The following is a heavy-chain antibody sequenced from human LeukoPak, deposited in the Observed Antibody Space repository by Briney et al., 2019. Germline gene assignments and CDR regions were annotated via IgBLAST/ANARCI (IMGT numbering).Heavy chain of an antibody. J-gene: IGHJ4*02. Sequence: PGGSPRLSCAASGFTFSSYAMSWVRQAPGKGLEWVSAISGSGGSTYYADSVKGRFTISRDNSKNTLYLQINSLRAEDTAVYYCAKDGRHSSGWYNCWGQGTLVTVSS. V-gene: IGHV3-23*01. CDR2: ISGSGGST. CDR3: AKDGRHSSGWYNC. CDR1: GFTFSSYA. D-gene: IGHD6-19*01.